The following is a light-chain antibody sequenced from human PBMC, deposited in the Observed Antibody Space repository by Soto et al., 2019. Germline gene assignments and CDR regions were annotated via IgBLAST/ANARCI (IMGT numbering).Light chain of an antibody. CDR1: QSVSYH. CDR2: DAS. J-gene: IGKJ4*01. V-gene: IGKV3-11*01. CDR3: QQRNNWPPVT. Sequence: EVFLTQSPATLSLSQWERATLSCRASQSVSYHMAWYQQKPGQAPRLLISDASDRATGIPARFSGSGSGTDFTLTISNLDPEDSAVYYCQQRNNWPPVTFGGGTKVDIK.